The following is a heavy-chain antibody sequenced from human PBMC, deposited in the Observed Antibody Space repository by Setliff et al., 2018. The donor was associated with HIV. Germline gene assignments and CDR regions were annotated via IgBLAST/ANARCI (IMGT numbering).Heavy chain of an antibody. V-gene: IGHV7-4-1*02. CDR1: GYTLTTYG. CDR2: INTETGNP. J-gene: IGHJ4*02. Sequence: ASVKVSCKASGYTLTTYGISWVRQAPGQGPEWMGWINTETGNPMYAQGFTGRFVFSLDTSVSTAYLQINSLKAEDTAMYYCARVGSYWSTVYYWGQGALVTVSA. D-gene: IGHD1-26*01. CDR3: ARVGSYWSTVYY.